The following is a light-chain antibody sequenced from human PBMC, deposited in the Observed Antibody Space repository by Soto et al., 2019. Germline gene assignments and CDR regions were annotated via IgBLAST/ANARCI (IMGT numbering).Light chain of an antibody. J-gene: IGKJ5*01. CDR2: DAS. V-gene: IGKV1-12*01. Sequence: DIQMTQSPSYVSASLVDRVTITCRARQVVRNHLAWYQQKPGKAHVLLIFDASTLQTGDPSRFSGGGSWTDFTLTISSLQPEDFATYYCHQGNTFPITFGQETRLDI. CDR3: HQGNTFPIT. CDR1: QVVRNH.